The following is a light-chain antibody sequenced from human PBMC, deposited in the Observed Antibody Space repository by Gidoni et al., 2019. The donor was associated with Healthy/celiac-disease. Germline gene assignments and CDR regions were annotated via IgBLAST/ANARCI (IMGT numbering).Light chain of an antibody. J-gene: IGKJ2*01. Sequence: DIHMTQSTSSLSASVEDRVTITCRASQSISSYLNWYPQKPGKAPKLLIYAASSLQSGVPSRFSGSGSGTDFTLTISSLQPEDFATYYCQQSYSTPPYTFGQGTKLEIK. CDR2: AAS. V-gene: IGKV1-39*01. CDR3: QQSYSTPPYT. CDR1: QSISSY.